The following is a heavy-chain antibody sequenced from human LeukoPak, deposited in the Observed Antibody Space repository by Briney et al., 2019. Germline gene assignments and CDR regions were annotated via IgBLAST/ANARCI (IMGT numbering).Heavy chain of an antibody. V-gene: IGHV3-21*01. J-gene: IGHJ4*02. CDR3: APDPPRAYYYDSSGYELIDY. Sequence: PGGSLRLSCAASGFTFSSYSMNWVRQAPGKGLEWVSSISSSSSYIYYADSVKGRFTISRDNAKNSLYLQMNSLRAEDTAVYYCAPDPPRAYYYDSSGYELIDYRGQGTLVTVSS. D-gene: IGHD3-22*01. CDR1: GFTFSSYS. CDR2: ISSSSSYI.